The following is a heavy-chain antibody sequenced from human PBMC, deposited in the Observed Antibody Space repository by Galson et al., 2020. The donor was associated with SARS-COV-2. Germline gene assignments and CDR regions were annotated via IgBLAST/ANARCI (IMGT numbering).Heavy chain of an antibody. Sequence: GGSLRLCCEASGFIFSDYYMSWVRQAPGKGLEWVSSISSSTSYKYYGDSVKGRLTVSRDNDKRSLFLQLNSLRVEDTAVYYCARDMHCPSGVCRFYGLDVWGQGTTVTVSS. D-gene: IGHD2-8*01. CDR3: ARDMHCPSGVCRFYGLDV. V-gene: IGHV3-21*01. CDR2: ISSSTSYK. CDR1: GFIFSDYY. J-gene: IGHJ6*02.